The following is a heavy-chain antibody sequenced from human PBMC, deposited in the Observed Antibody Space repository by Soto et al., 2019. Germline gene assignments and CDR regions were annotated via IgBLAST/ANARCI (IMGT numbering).Heavy chain of an antibody. D-gene: IGHD3-3*01. CDR1: GGSISSYY. J-gene: IGHJ4*02. CDR3: ARGYYDFWSGSFDY. Sequence: PSETLSLTCTVSGGSISSYYWSWIRQPPGKGLEWIGYIYYSGSTNYNPSPKSRVTISVDTSKNQFSLKLSSVTAADTAVYYCARGYYDFWSGSFDYWGQGTLVTVSS. CDR2: IYYSGST. V-gene: IGHV4-59*01.